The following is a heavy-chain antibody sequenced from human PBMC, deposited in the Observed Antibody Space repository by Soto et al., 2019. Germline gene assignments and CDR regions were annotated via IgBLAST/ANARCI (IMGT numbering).Heavy chain of an antibody. Sequence: QVQLVQSGAEEKKPGASVKVSCKASGYTFTSYAMHWVRQAPGQRLEWMGWINAGNGNTKYSQKFQGRVTISRDTSASTAYVELSRLRSQDTAVYYCARGSGYYYWDDYWGQGTLVTVSS. V-gene: IGHV1-3*05. CDR1: GYTFTSYA. CDR2: INAGNGNT. J-gene: IGHJ4*02. CDR3: ARGSGYYYWDDY. D-gene: IGHD3-22*01.